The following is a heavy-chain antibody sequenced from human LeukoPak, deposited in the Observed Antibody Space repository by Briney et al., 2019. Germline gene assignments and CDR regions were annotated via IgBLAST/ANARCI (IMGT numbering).Heavy chain of an antibody. J-gene: IGHJ6*03. Sequence: GGSLRLSCAASGFAFNSYSIKWVRQAPGKGLEWVSSITSRSSHIYYVDSVKGRFTISRDNAKNSLDLQMSSLRAEDTAVYYCARVAQGASTENYYYYYMDVWGKGTTVTVSS. CDR2: ITSRSSHI. V-gene: IGHV3-21*01. CDR1: GFAFNSYS. D-gene: IGHD1-1*01. CDR3: ARVAQGASTENYYYYYMDV.